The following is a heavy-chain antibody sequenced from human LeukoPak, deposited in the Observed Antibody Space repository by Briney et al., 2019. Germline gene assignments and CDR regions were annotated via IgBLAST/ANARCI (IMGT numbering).Heavy chain of an antibody. Sequence: ASVKVSCKASGYTFTNYDINWVRQATGQGLEWMGWMNPNSGNTGYAQKFQGRVTMTRDTSISTAYMELSRLRSDDTAVYYCARGGTVTTLNWFDPWGQGTLVTVSS. D-gene: IGHD4-17*01. V-gene: IGHV1-8*01. CDR1: GYTFTNYD. CDR3: ARGGTVTTLNWFDP. J-gene: IGHJ5*02. CDR2: MNPNSGNT.